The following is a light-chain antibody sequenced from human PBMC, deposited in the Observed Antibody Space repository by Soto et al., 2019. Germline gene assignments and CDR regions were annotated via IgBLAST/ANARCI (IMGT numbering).Light chain of an antibody. CDR2: DVS. J-gene: IGLJ1*01. CDR1: SSDVGGYNY. CDR3: SSYTSSSTLDV. V-gene: IGLV2-14*01. Sequence: QSVLTQPASVSGAPGQSITISCTGTSSDVGGYNYVSWYQQHPGKAPKLMIYDVSNRPSGVSNRFSGYKSGNTASLTISGLQDEDEADYYCSSYTSSSTLDVFGTGTKLTVL.